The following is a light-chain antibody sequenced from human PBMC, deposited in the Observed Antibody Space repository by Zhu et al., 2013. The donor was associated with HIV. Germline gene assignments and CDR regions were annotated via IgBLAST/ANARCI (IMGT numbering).Light chain of an antibody. Sequence: DIQMTQSPSSLSASVGDRVTITCRASQGISSSLGWYQQKPGKAPELLIYGASTLESGVPSRFSGSGSGTEFTLTISSLQPEDFASYYCQQLYSYPRTFGPGTKVDIK. CDR3: QQLYSYPRT. J-gene: IGKJ3*01. V-gene: IGKV1-9*01. CDR2: GAS. CDR1: QGISSS.